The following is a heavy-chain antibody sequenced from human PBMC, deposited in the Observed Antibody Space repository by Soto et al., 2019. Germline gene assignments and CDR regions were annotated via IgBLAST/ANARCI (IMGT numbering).Heavy chain of an antibody. CDR2: IYYSGST. Sequence: SETLSLTCTVSGGSISSYYWSWIRQPPGKGLEWIGYIYYSGSTNYNPSLKSRVTISVDTSKNQFSLKLSSVTAADTAVYYCARHPRRSGYDEDDAFDIWGQGTMVTVSS. CDR3: ARHPRRSGYDEDDAFDI. J-gene: IGHJ3*02. CDR1: GGSISSYY. D-gene: IGHD5-12*01. V-gene: IGHV4-59*08.